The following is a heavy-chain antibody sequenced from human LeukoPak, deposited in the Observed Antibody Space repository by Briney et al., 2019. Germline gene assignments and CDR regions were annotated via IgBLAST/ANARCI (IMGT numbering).Heavy chain of an antibody. Sequence: PSETLSLTCSVSGYSISTDYYWGWIRQAPGKGLEWIGIINHRGSTNYNPSLKGRVTISPDTSKNQFSLKLSSVTAADTAVSYCARVGDTGGYYQHFDYWGQGTLVTVSS. CDR2: INHRGST. D-gene: IGHD3-22*01. J-gene: IGHJ4*01. CDR3: ARVGDTGGYYQHFDY. CDR1: GYSISTDYY. V-gene: IGHV4-38-2*02.